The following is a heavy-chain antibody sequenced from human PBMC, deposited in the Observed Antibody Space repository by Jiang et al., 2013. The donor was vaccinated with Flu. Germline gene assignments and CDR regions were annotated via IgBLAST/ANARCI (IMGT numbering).Heavy chain of an antibody. CDR2: IYTSGST. J-gene: IGHJ3*02. D-gene: IGHD3-16*01. CDR1: GGSISSGSYY. V-gene: IGHV4-61*02. CDR3: ARDLPTYARAFDI. Sequence: SGSGLVKPSQTLSLTCTVSGGSISSGSYYWSWIRQPAGKGLEWIGRIYTSGSTNYNPSLKSRVTISVDTSKNQFSLKLSSVTAADTAVYYCARDLPTYARAFDIWGQGTMVTVSS.